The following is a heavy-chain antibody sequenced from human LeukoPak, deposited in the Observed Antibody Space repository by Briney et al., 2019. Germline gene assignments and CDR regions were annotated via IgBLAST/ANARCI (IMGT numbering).Heavy chain of an antibody. V-gene: IGHV3-21*01. CDR2: ISSSSSYI. Sequence: GGSLRLSCAASGFTFSSYSMNWVRQAPGKGLEWVSSISSSSSYIYYADSVKGRFTISRDNAKNSLYLQMNSLRAEDTAVYYCARSSIAARLPLYYFDYWGQGTLVTVSS. CDR3: ARSSIAARLPLYYFDY. CDR1: GFTFSSYS. J-gene: IGHJ4*02. D-gene: IGHD6-6*01.